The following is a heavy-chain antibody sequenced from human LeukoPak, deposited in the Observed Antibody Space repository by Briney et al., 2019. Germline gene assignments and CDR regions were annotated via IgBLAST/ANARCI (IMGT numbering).Heavy chain of an antibody. CDR2: IYSGDSGVST. CDR3: ARGRKSVTLFDY. J-gene: IGHJ4*02. Sequence: GGSLRLSCAASGFSVSNTYMSWVRQAPGKGLEWVSVIYSGDSGVSTYYADSVKGRFTISRHNSKNTLYLQMSRLRSDDTAVYYCARGRKSVTLFDYWGQGTLVTVSS. D-gene: IGHD2-21*02. CDR1: GFSVSNTY. V-gene: IGHV3-53*04.